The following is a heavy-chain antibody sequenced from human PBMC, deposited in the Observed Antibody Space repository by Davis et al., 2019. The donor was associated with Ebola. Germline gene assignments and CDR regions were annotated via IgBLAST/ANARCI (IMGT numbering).Heavy chain of an antibody. V-gene: IGHV3-74*01. CDR1: GFTFRIYS. CDR2: IGVDGSDT. CDR3: AAPRDSGWYYFYGLDV. J-gene: IGHJ6*02. D-gene: IGHD6-19*01. Sequence: GESLKISCAASGFTFRIYSMHWVRQVPGKGLVCISHIGVDGSDTTYADSVTGRFTISRDNAKNTLYLQMNSLRAEDTAVYYCAAPRDSGWYYFYGLDVWGQGTPVTVSS.